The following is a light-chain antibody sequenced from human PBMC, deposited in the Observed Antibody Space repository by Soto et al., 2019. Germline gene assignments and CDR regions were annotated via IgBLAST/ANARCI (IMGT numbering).Light chain of an antibody. CDR3: CSYTTSNTRQIV. CDR2: DVS. Sequence: LTQPASVYGSPGQSITISCTGTSSDVGGYNYVSWYQHHPGKAPKLMIYDVSNRPSGVSNRFSGSKSGNTASLTISGLQPEDEADYYCCSYTTSNTRQIVFGTGTKVTVL. CDR1: SSDVGGYNY. J-gene: IGLJ1*01. V-gene: IGLV2-14*03.